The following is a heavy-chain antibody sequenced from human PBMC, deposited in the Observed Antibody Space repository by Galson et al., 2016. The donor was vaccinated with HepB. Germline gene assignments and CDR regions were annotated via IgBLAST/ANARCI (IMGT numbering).Heavy chain of an antibody. CDR1: GFTFDDYA. CDR3: AKDITLDYSNYRGSYYYYYMDV. V-gene: IGHV3-9*01. J-gene: IGHJ6*03. CDR2: ISWNSGSI. Sequence: SLRLSCAASGFTFDDYAMHWVRQAPGKGLEWVSGISWNSGSIGYADSVKGRFTISRDNAKNSLYLQMNSLRAEDTALYYCAKDITLDYSNYRGSYYYYYMDVWGKGTTATVSS. D-gene: IGHD4-11*01.